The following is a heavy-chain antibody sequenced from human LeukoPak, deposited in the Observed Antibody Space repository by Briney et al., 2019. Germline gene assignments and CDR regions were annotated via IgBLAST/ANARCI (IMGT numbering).Heavy chain of an antibody. CDR2: IYYSGST. CDR1: GGSFSSYY. J-gene: IGHJ5*02. CDR3: ARHRPLSPPPGWFDP. V-gene: IGHV4-59*08. Sequence: SETLSLTCAVYGGSFSSYYWSWIRQPPGKGLEWIGYIYYSGSTNYNPSLKSRVTISVDTSKNQFSLKLSSVTAADTAVYYCARHRPLSPPPGWFDPWGQGTLVTVSS. D-gene: IGHD2-15*01.